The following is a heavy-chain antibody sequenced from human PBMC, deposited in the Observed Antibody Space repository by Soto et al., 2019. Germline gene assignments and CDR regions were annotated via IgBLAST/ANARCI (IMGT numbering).Heavy chain of an antibody. CDR3: AKDPEVIFGVVTEDY. CDR2: MSGSGGRT. D-gene: IGHD3-3*01. Sequence: EVQLLESGGGLVQPGGSLRLSCAASGFTFSSYAMRWVRQAPGKGLEWVSAMSGSGGRTYYADSVKGRFTISRDNSKNTLYLQMNSLRAEDTAVYYCAKDPEVIFGVVTEDYWGQGTLVTVSS. CDR1: GFTFSSYA. J-gene: IGHJ4*02. V-gene: IGHV3-23*01.